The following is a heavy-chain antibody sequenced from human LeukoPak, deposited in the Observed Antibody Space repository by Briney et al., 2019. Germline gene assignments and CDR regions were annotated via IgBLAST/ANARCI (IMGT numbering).Heavy chain of an antibody. CDR1: GFTFSSNY. V-gene: IGHV3-53*05. J-gene: IGHJ4*02. CDR2: IYSGGST. Sequence: PGGSLRLSCAASGFTFSSNYMSWVRQAPGKGLEWVSIIYSGGSTYYTDSVKGRFTISRDNSKNTLYLQMNSLRSEDTAVYYCATERGLRRGYSGSYYHWGQGTLVTVSS. CDR3: ATERGLRRGYSGSYYH. D-gene: IGHD1-26*01.